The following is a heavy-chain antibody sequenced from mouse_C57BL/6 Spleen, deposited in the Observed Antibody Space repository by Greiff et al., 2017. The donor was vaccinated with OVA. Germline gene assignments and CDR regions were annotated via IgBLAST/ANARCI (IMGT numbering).Heavy chain of an antibody. D-gene: IGHD2-4*01. CDR3: ARGAFYDYGYWFAY. CDR1: GYSITSGYY. Sequence: ESGPGLVKPSQSLSLTCSVTGYSITSGYYWYWIRQLPGNKLEWMGYISYDGSTNYNPSLKNRISITRDTSKNQFFLKLKSVTTEDTATYYCARGAFYDYGYWFAYWGQGTLVTVSA. J-gene: IGHJ3*01. V-gene: IGHV3-6*01. CDR2: ISYDGST.